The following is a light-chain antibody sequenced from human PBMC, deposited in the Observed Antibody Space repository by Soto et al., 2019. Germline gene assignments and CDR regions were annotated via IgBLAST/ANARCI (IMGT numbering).Light chain of an antibody. Sequence: EIVMTQSPATLSVSPGERVTLSCRASQSVSSNLAWYQQKPGQAPRLLIYGASTRATGIPARFSGSGSGTEFTLTISSLQSKDFAVYYCQQYNNWPFTFGPGTKVDIK. V-gene: IGKV3-15*01. CDR3: QQYNNWPFT. CDR1: QSVSSN. CDR2: GAS. J-gene: IGKJ3*01.